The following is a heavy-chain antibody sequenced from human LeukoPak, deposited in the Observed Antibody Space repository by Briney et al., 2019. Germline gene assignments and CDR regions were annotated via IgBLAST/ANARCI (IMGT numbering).Heavy chain of an antibody. CDR1: RFTFSSYV. D-gene: IGHD6-19*01. CDR3: AKSGSSGWLHLDY. CDR2: ISYDGSNK. V-gene: IGHV3-30*18. J-gene: IGHJ4*02. Sequence: VGSLRLSSAASRFTFSSYVMHWVREAPGKGLGWVAVISYDGSNKYYAHSVKDRFTISRDNSKNTLYLQMNSLRAEDTAVYYCAKSGSSGWLHLDYWGQGTLVTVSS.